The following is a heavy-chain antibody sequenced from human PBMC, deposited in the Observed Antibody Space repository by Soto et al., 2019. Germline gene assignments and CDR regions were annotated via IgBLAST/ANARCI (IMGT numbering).Heavy chain of an antibody. CDR1: GGTFSSYA. J-gene: IGHJ4*02. CDR2: LIPIFGTA. V-gene: IGHV1-69*01. CDR3: ARALERRSGGNFDY. D-gene: IGHD1-1*01. Sequence: QVQLVQSGAEVKKPGSSVKVSCKASGGTFSSYALSWVRQAPGQGLEWMGGLIPIFGTANYAQKFQGRVRITADESTSTAYMGLSSLVSEDSDVYYCARALERRSGGNFDYWGQGPLVTVSS.